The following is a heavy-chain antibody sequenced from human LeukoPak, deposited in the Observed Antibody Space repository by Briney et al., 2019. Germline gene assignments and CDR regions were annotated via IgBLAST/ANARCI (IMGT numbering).Heavy chain of an antibody. CDR3: ARVAVPAVPYYYYYMDV. CDR2: INWNGGST. J-gene: IGHJ6*03. D-gene: IGHD2-2*01. CDR1: GFTFDDYG. V-gene: IGHV3-20*04. Sequence: GGSLRLSCAATGFTFDDYGMSWVRQAPGKGLEWVSGINWNGGSTGYADSVKGRFTISRDNAKNSLYLQMNSLRAEDTALYYCARVAVPAVPYYYYYMDVWGKETTVTVSS.